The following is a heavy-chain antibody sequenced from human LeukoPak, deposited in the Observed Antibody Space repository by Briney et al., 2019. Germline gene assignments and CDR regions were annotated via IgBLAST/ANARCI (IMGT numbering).Heavy chain of an antibody. CDR3: ARIVRGSSSLNWFDP. V-gene: IGHV1-2*02. CDR1: GYTFTGYY. CDR2: INPNSGGT. Sequence: ASVKVSCKASGYTFTGYYMHWVRQAPGQGLEWMGWINPNSGGTNYAQKFQGRVTMTRDTSISTACMELSRLRSDDTAVYYCARIVRGSSSLNWFDPWGQGTLVTVSS. D-gene: IGHD6-13*01. J-gene: IGHJ5*02.